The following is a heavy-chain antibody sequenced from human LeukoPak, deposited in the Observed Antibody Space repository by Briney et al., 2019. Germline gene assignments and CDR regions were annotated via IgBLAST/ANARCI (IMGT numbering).Heavy chain of an antibody. Sequence: NASQTLSLTCTVSGGSISSGSYYWSWIRQPAGKGLEWIGRIYTSGSTNYNPSLKSRDTMSVDTSKNQFSLKLSSVTAADTAVYYCARDLYGDYLDYWGQGTLVTVSS. CDR3: ARDLYGDYLDY. CDR2: IYTSGST. J-gene: IGHJ4*02. D-gene: IGHD4-17*01. CDR1: GGSISSGSYY. V-gene: IGHV4-61*02.